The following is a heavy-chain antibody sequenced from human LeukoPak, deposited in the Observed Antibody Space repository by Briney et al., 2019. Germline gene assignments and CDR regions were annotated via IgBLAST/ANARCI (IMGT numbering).Heavy chain of an antibody. CDR1: VGSISSSSYY. CDR2: IYYSGST. CDR3: ARRINQWLRETLFDY. J-gene: IGHJ4*02. D-gene: IGHD6-19*01. V-gene: IGHV4-39*01. Sequence: PSETLSLTCTVSVGSISSSSYYWGWIRQPPGKGLEWIGSIYYSGSTYYNPSLKSRVTISVDTSKNQFSLKLSSVTAADTAVYYCARRINQWLRETLFDYWGQGTLVTVSS.